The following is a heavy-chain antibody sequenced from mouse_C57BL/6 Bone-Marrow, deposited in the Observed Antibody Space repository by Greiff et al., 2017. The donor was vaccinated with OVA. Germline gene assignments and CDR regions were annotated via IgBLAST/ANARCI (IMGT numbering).Heavy chain of an antibody. CDR2: IYPRDGST. V-gene: IGHV1-85*01. CDR3: AREPHDCGSSHRYFDD. D-gene: IGHD1-1*01. J-gene: IGHJ1*03. Sequence: QVQLQQSGPELVKPGASVKLSCKASGYTFTSYDINWVKQRPGQGLEWIGWIYPRDGSTKYNEKFKGKATVTGEKGTHTAYLALLSLTSGDSAVFYSAREPHDCGSSHRYFDDWGTGTTVTVSS. CDR1: GYTFTSYD.